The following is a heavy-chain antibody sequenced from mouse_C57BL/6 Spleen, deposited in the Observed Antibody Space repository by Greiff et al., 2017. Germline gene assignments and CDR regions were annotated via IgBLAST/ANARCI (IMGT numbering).Heavy chain of an antibody. J-gene: IGHJ4*01. CDR3: ARDHYYGSSSLYYYAMDY. Sequence: VQLQQPGAELVKPGASVKLSCKASGYTFTSYWMHWVKQRPGQGLEWIGMIHPNSGSTNYNEKFKSKATLTVDKSSSTAYMQLSSLTSEDSAVYYCARDHYYGSSSLYYYAMDYWGQGTSVTVSS. D-gene: IGHD1-1*01. V-gene: IGHV1-64*01. CDR2: IHPNSGST. CDR1: GYTFTSYW.